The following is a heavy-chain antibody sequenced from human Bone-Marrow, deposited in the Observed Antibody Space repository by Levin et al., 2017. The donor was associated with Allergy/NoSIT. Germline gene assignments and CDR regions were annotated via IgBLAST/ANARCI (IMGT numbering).Heavy chain of an antibody. CDR1: GYTFTGYY. D-gene: IGHD5-12*01. V-gene: IGHV1-2*06. Sequence: GGSLRLSCKASGYTFTGYYMHWVRQAPGQGLEWMGRINPNSGGTNYAQKFQGRVTMTRDTSISTAYMELSRLRSDDTAVYYCARDGPTVATIVGDGLGDYWGQGTLVTVSS. CDR2: INPNSGGT. J-gene: IGHJ4*02. CDR3: ARDGPTVATIVGDGLGDY.